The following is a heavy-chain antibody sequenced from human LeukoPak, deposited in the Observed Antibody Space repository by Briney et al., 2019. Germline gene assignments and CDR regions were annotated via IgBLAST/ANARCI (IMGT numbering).Heavy chain of an antibody. CDR2: IIPILGIA. CDR1: GYTFTGYY. V-gene: IGHV1-69*04. D-gene: IGHD5-12*01. J-gene: IGHJ2*01. Sequence: ASVKVSCKASGYTFTGYYMHWVRQAPGQGLEWMGRIIPILGIANYAQKFRGRVTITADKSTSTAYMELSSLRSEDTAVYYCAGVGGYSGYVDWCFDLWGRGTLVTVSS. CDR3: AGVGGYSGYVDWCFDL.